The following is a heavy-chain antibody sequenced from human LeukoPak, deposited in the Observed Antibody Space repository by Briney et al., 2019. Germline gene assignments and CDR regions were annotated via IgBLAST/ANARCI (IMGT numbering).Heavy chain of an antibody. CDR2: IRSKANSYAT. D-gene: IGHD3-22*01. CDR3: TPLISYYDSSGYYCGFDY. J-gene: IGHJ4*02. CDR1: GFTFSGSA. V-gene: IGHV3-73*01. Sequence: GGSLRLSCAASGFTFSGSAMHWVRQASGKGLEWVGRIRSKANSYATAYAASVKGRFTISRDDSKNTAYLQMNSLKTEDTAVYYCTPLISYYDSSGYYCGFDYWGQGTLVTVSS.